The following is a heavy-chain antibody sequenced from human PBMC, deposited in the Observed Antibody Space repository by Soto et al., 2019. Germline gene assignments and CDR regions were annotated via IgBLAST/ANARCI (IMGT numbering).Heavy chain of an antibody. D-gene: IGHD3-16*02. CDR1: GGSISSYY. CDR3: ARRVDYVWGSYRYSPYFDY. CDR2: IYYSGST. J-gene: IGHJ4*01. Sequence: SETLSLTCTVSGGSISSYYWSWIRQPPGKGLEWIGYIYYSGSTNYNPSLKSRVTISVETSKNQFSLKLSSVTAADTAVYYCARRVDYVWGSYRYSPYFDYWGHGTLVTVSS. V-gene: IGHV4-59*08.